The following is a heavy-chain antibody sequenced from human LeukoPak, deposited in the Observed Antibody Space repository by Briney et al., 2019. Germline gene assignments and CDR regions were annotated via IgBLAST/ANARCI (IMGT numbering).Heavy chain of an antibody. Sequence: GASVKVSCKASGYTFTSYAMHWVRQAPGQRLEWMGWINAGNGNTKYSQKFQGRVTITRDTSASTAYMELSSLRSEDTAVYYCARGRAYYDFWSGPFDPWGQGTLVTVSS. CDR1: GYTFTSYA. CDR2: INAGNGNT. CDR3: ARGRAYYDFWSGPFDP. D-gene: IGHD3-3*01. J-gene: IGHJ5*02. V-gene: IGHV1-3*01.